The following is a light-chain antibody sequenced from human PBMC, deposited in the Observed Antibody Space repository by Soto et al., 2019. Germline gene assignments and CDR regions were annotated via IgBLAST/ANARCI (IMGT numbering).Light chain of an antibody. Sequence: EIVLTQSPGTLSLSPGKRATLSCRASQSVSSSYLAWYQQKPGQAPRLLIYGASSRATGIPDRFSGSGSGTDFTLTISRLEPEDFAVYYCQQFGSSPPIFTFGPATKVDIK. J-gene: IGKJ3*01. V-gene: IGKV3-20*01. CDR2: GAS. CDR3: QQFGSSPPIFT. CDR1: QSVSSSY.